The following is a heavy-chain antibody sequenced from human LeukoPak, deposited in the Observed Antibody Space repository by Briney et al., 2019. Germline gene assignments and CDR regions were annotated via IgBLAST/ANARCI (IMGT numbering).Heavy chain of an antibody. Sequence: PPGPRSLTSTVSGDPRGGYTWSWFGQSPGGGRDGFGYFFYSGGTDYNPSLERRVTISVDTSNKQFSLKLSSVTAADTAVYYCTRDGYRGQQRGGMFYYGMDVWGQGTTVTVSS. J-gene: IGHJ6*02. CDR1: GDPRGGYT. CDR3: TRDGYRGQQRGGMFYYGMDV. CDR2: FFYSGGT. V-gene: IGHV4-59*01. D-gene: IGHD6-13*01.